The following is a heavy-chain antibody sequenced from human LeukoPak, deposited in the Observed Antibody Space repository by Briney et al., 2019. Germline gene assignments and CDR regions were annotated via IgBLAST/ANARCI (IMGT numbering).Heavy chain of an antibody. J-gene: IGHJ5*02. D-gene: IGHD2-15*01. CDR1: GYSFTSYW. CDR2: IYPGDSDT. V-gene: IGHV5-51*01. CDR3: ARVSGYCSGGSCYTGWFDP. Sequence: GESLKISCKGSGYSFTSYWIGWVRQMPGKGLEWMGIIYPGDSDTRYSPSFQGQVTISADKSISTACLQWSSLKASDTAMYYCARVSGYCSGGSCYTGWFDPWGQGTLVTVSS.